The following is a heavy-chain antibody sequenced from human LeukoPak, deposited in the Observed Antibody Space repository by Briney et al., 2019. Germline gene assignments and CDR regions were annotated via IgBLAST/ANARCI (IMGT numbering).Heavy chain of an antibody. D-gene: IGHD6-13*01. Sequence: PWASVKVSWKASGYTFTSYDINWVRQATGQGLEWMGWMNPNSGNTGYAQKFQGRVTMTRNTSISTAYMELSSLRSEDTAVYYCARVLGSGSSWYIYYYYGMDVWGQGTTVTVSS. J-gene: IGHJ6*02. CDR2: MNPNSGNT. V-gene: IGHV1-8*01. CDR1: GYTFTSYD. CDR3: ARVLGSGSSWYIYYYYGMDV.